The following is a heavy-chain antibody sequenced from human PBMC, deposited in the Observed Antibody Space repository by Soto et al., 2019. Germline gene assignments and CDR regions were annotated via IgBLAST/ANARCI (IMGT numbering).Heavy chain of an antibody. CDR3: ARDRVATIEDYYYYGMDV. V-gene: IGHV1-69*13. J-gene: IGHJ6*02. Sequence: SVKVSCKGSGGTFSSYSISWVRQAPGRGLEWMGGIIPIFGTANYAQKFQGRVTITADESTSTAYMELSSLRSEDTAVYYCARDRVATIEDYYYYGMDVWGQGTTVTVSS. D-gene: IGHD5-12*01. CDR2: IIPIFGTA. CDR1: GGTFSSYS.